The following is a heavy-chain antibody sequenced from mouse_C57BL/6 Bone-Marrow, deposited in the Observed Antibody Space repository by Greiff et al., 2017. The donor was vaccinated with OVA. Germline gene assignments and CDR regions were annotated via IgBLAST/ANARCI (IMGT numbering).Heavy chain of an antibody. CDR3: ASLTLFLYYAMDY. D-gene: IGHD4-1*01. Sequence: EVKVVESGGGLVKPGGSLKLSCAASGFTFSSYTMSWVRQTPEKRLEWVATISGGGGNTYYPDSVKGRFTISRDNAKNTLYLQMSSLRSEDTALYYCASLTLFLYYAMDYWGQGTSVTVSS. J-gene: IGHJ4*01. CDR2: ISGGGGNT. V-gene: IGHV5-9*01. CDR1: GFTFSSYT.